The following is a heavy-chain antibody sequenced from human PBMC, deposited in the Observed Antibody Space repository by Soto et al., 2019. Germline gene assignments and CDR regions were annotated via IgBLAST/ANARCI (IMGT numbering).Heavy chain of an antibody. CDR2: IIPIFGTA. D-gene: IGHD1-26*01. J-gene: IGHJ4*02. V-gene: IGHV1-69*06. CDR3: ARDSGSYYAPFDY. CDR1: GGTFSSYA. Sequence: SVKVSCKASGGTFSSYAISWVRQAPGQGLEWMGGIIPIFGTANYAQKFQGRVTITADKSTSTAYMELSSLRSEDTAVYYCARDSGSYYAPFDYWGRGTLVTVSS.